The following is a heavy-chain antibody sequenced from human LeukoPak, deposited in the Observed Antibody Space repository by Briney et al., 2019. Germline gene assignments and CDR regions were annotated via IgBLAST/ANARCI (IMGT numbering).Heavy chain of an antibody. CDR1: GFTFSTYG. V-gene: IGHV3-30*03. J-gene: IGHJ3*02. CDR3: ARDPNSGSFDI. Sequence: PGGSLRLSCAASGFTFSTYGMHWVRQAPGKGLEWVAVISYDGSNKYYADSVKGRFTISRDNSKNTLYLQMNSLRAEDTAVYYCARDPNSGSFDIWGRGTMVTVSS. D-gene: IGHD1-26*01. CDR2: ISYDGSNK.